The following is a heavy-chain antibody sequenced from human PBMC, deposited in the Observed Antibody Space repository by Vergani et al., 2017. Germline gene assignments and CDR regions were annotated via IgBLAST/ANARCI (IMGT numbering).Heavy chain of an antibody. V-gene: IGHV5-51*01. CDR3: ARHTTYTDS. CDR1: EYSFGNYW. Sequence: EVAMEQSGPEIKKPGESLKISCKGSEYSFGNYWIGWVRQMPGKGLEWMGIIYPADSDTRYSPSFQGQVTISADKSISTAFLQWDSLKASDTALYYCARHTTYTDSWGQGTLVTVSS. D-gene: IGHD1-1*01. CDR2: IYPADSDT. J-gene: IGHJ4*02.